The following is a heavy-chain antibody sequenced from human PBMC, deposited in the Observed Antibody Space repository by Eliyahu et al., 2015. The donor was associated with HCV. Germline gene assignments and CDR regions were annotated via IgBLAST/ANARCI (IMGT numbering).Heavy chain of an antibody. CDR2: INPNSGGT. J-gene: IGHJ6*02. Sequence: QVQLVQSGAEVKKPGASVKVSCKASGYTFTGYYMHWVRQAPGQGLEWMGWINPNSGGTNYAQKFQGRVTMTRDTSISTAYMELSRLRSDDTAVYYCARGRVFGPSGYYYGMDVWGQGTTVTVSS. D-gene: IGHD3/OR15-3a*01. CDR1: GYTFTGYY. CDR3: ARGRVFGPSGYYYGMDV. V-gene: IGHV1-2*02.